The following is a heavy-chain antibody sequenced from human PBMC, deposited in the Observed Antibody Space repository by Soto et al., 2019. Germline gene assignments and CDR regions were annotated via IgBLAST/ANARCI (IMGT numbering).Heavy chain of an antibody. CDR3: VMVDNYVTPTPQDV. Sequence: QVQLVQSGDEVKKPGASVKVSCKASGYIFVNYGIAWVRQAPGQGLEWMGWISPYTGNTHSATKVQGRLTMTTDTSPSTAYMDLGRLTSDDTAVYYCVMVDNYVTPTPQDVWGQGTTVTVSS. CDR1: GYIFVNYG. J-gene: IGHJ6*02. D-gene: IGHD3-16*01. CDR2: ISPYTGNT. V-gene: IGHV1-18*01.